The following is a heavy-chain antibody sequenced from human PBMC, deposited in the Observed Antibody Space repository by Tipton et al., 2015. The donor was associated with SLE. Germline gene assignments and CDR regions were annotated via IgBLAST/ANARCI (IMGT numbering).Heavy chain of an antibody. V-gene: IGHV4-39*07. J-gene: IGHJ6*03. CDR3: VRGPWAYYYYMDV. Sequence: TLSLTCTVSGGSIGSSSYYWGWIRQPPGKGLEWIGTTHYSGSTFYNPSLKSRVTISVDTSKTQFSLIVTSVTAADTAVYYCVRGPWAYYYYMDVWGKGTKVTVSS. CDR1: GGSIGSSSYY. CDR2: THYSGST. D-gene: IGHD7-27*01.